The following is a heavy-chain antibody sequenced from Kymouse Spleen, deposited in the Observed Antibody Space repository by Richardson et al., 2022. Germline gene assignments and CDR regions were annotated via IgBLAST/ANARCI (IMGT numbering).Heavy chain of an antibody. CDR1: GGSFSGYY. J-gene: IGHJ4*02. D-gene: IGHD3-10*01. Sequence: QVQLQQWGAGLLKPSETLSLTCAVYGGSFSGYYWSWIRQPPGKGLEWIGEINHSGSTNYNPSLKSRVTISVDTSKNQFSLKLSSVTAADTAVYYCARDRITMVRGVFDYWGQGTLVTVSS. CDR2: INHSGST. CDR3: ARDRITMVRGVFDY. V-gene: IGHV4-34*01.